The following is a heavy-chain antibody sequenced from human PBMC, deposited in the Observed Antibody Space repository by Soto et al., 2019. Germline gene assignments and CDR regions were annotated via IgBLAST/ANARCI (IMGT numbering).Heavy chain of an antibody. J-gene: IGHJ3*02. Sequence: GGSLRLSCVGSGFSFSSYAMNWVRQAPGQGLEWVSGISGSGGTTFYADSVKGRFTISRDNSKNTLYLQMNSLRAEDTAVYYCAKDLGYTSSWYYALHIWGQGTMVTVSS. CDR2: ISGSGGTT. D-gene: IGHD6-13*01. V-gene: IGHV3-23*01. CDR3: AKDLGYTSSWYYALHI. CDR1: GFSFSSYA.